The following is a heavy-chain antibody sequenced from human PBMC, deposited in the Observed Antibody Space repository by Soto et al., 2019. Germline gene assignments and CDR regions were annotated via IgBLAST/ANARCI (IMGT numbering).Heavy chain of an antibody. CDR2: IYSGGST. Sequence: GGSLRLSCAASGFTVSGNYMSWVRQAPGKGLEWVSVIYSGGSTYYADSVKGRFTISRDNSKNTLYLQMNSLRAEDTAVYYCASPYGSGSHYYYYGMDVWGQGTTVTVSS. J-gene: IGHJ6*02. V-gene: IGHV3-53*01. D-gene: IGHD3-10*01. CDR1: GFTVSGNY. CDR3: ASPYGSGSHYYYYGMDV.